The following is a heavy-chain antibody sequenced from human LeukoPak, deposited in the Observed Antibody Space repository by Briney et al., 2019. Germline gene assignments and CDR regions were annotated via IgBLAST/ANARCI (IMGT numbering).Heavy chain of an antibody. J-gene: IGHJ4*02. Sequence: PGGSLRLSCAASEFTFRSYAMSWVRQAPGKGLEWVAVISYDGSNKYYADSVKGRFTISRDNSKNTLYLQMNSLRAEDTAIYHCAKFAQRYCSGGSCHPFDYWGQGTLVTVSS. CDR3: AKFAQRYCSGGSCHPFDY. CDR2: ISYDGSNK. D-gene: IGHD2-15*01. CDR1: EFTFRSYA. V-gene: IGHV3-30*18.